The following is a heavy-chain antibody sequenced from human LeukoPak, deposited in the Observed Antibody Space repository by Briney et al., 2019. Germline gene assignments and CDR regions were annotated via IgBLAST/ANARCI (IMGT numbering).Heavy chain of an antibody. D-gene: IGHD4-23*01. CDR2: MNPNSGNT. V-gene: IGHV1-8*01. CDR1: GYTFTSYD. Sequence: ASVKVSCKASGYTFTSYDINWVRQATGQGLEWMGWMNPNSGNTGYAQKFQGRVTMTEDTSTDTAYMELSSLRSEDTAVYYCATEGFEGLRWLNWGQGTLVTVSS. J-gene: IGHJ4*02. CDR3: ATEGFEGLRWLN.